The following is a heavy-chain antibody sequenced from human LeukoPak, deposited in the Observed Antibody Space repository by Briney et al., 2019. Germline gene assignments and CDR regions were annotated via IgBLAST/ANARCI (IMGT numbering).Heavy chain of an antibody. Sequence: ASVKVSCKASGYTFTSYYVHWVRQAPGQGLEWMGIINPSGGSTSYAQKFQGRVTMTRDMSTSTVYMELSSLRSEDTAVYYCASWGGYYYDSSGYGKDAFDIWGQGTMVTVSS. J-gene: IGHJ3*02. D-gene: IGHD3-22*01. CDR3: ASWGGYYYDSSGYGKDAFDI. V-gene: IGHV1-46*01. CDR2: INPSGGST. CDR1: GYTFTSYY.